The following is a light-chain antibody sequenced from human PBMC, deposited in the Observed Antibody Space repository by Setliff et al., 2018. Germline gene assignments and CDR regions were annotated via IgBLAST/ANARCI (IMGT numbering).Light chain of an antibody. CDR1: NSDVGGYSY. Sequence: QSVLTQPPSASGSPGQSVTISCTGTNSDVGGYSYVSWYQLRPGKAPKLLIYEVSKRPSGVPDRFSGSKSGNTASLTVSGLQAEDEADYYCSSYGGDNNFVFGTGTKVTVL. CDR3: SSYGGDNNFV. J-gene: IGLJ1*01. CDR2: EVS. V-gene: IGLV2-8*01.